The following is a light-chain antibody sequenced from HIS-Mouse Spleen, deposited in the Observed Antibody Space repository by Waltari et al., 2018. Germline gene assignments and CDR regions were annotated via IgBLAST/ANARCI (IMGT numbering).Light chain of an antibody. J-gene: IGLJ3*02. CDR3: CSYAGSSTWV. V-gene: IGLV2-23*01. Sequence: QSALTQPASASGSPGQSIPISCTGTSSDVGRSTLAPWYQQPPGKAPKLMIYEGSKRPSGVSNRFSGSKSGNTASLTISGLQAEDEADYYCCSYAGSSTWVFGGGTKLTVL. CDR2: EGS. CDR1: SSDVGRSTL.